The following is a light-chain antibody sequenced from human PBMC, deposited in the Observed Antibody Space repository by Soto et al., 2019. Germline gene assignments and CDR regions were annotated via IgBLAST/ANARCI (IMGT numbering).Light chain of an antibody. CDR3: ATWDSILIVVV. CDR2: DND. CDR1: SSNIGSNH. Sequence: QSVLTQPPSVSAAPGQRVTISCSGSSSNIGSNHVSWYQQFPGTAPKLLIYDNDKRPSGIPDRFSGSRSGTSATLGITGLQTGDEADYYCATWDSILIVVVYGGGTKLTVL. V-gene: IGLV1-51*01. J-gene: IGLJ2*01.